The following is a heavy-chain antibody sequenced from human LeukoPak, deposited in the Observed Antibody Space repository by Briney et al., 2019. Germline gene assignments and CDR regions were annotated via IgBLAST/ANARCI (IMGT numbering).Heavy chain of an antibody. CDR2: IYYSGST. Sequence: SETLSLTCTVSGDPTTTSSDYKWTWLRQPPRKGLEWIGYIYYSGSTNYNPSLQSRVTISVDTSNNQFSLKLTSVTAADTAVYYCAREYSAFDYWGQGTLVTVSS. V-gene: IGHV4-61*08. D-gene: IGHD5-12*01. J-gene: IGHJ4*02. CDR1: GDPTTTSSDY. CDR3: AREYSAFDY.